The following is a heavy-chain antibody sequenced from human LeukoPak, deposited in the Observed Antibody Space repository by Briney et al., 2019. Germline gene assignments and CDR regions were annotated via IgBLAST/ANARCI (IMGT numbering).Heavy chain of an antibody. CDR3: ARLGFLEWIDY. Sequence: SETLSLTCTVSGGSISSSSYYWSWIRQPPGKGLEWIGSIYHSGSTYYNPSLKSRVTISVDTSKNQFSLKLSSVTAADTAVYYCARLGFLEWIDYWGQGTLVTVSS. CDR2: IYHSGST. V-gene: IGHV4-39*01. J-gene: IGHJ4*02. D-gene: IGHD3-3*01. CDR1: GGSISSSSYY.